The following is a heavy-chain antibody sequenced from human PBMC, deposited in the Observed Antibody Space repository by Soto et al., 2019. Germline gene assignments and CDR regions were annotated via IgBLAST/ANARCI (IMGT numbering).Heavy chain of an antibody. Sequence: SETLSLTCTVSGGSIISDYWSWIRQPPGKGLEWIGYIYFRGTTNYNPSLKSRVTMSADTSKNQFSLKLNSVTAADTAVYYCARMTYYDTSGYPFDYWGQGMMVTVSS. CDR1: GGSIISDY. J-gene: IGHJ4*02. D-gene: IGHD3-22*01. V-gene: IGHV4-59*01. CDR2: IYFRGTT. CDR3: ARMTYYDTSGYPFDY.